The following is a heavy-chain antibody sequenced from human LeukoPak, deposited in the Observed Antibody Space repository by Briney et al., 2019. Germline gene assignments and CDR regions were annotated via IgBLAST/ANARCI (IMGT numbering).Heavy chain of an antibody. CDR2: IYYSGST. D-gene: IGHD3-10*01. CDR3: ARRRVWFGSGDV. V-gene: IGHV4-39*07. CDR1: CGSISSSSYD. J-gene: IGHJ6*04. Sequence: ADTLSLTCTVACGSISSSSYDWGWIRRPPGKGLEWIGSIYYSGSTYYNPSLKSRVTISVDTSKNQFSLKLSSVTAADTAVYYCARRRVWFGSGDVWGKGTTVTISS.